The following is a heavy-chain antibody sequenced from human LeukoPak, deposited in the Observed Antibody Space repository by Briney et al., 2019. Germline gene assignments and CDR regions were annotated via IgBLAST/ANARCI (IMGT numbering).Heavy chain of an antibody. Sequence: SETLSLTCTVSGGSISSYYWSWIRQPPGKGLEWIGYIYYSGSTNYNPSLKSRVTISVDTSKNQFSLKLSSVTAADTAVYYCARMYYDFWSGYRKGDYYYGMDVWGQGTTVTLSS. CDR3: ARMYYDFWSGYRKGDYYYGMDV. D-gene: IGHD3-3*01. CDR1: GGSISSYY. V-gene: IGHV4-59*01. J-gene: IGHJ6*02. CDR2: IYYSGST.